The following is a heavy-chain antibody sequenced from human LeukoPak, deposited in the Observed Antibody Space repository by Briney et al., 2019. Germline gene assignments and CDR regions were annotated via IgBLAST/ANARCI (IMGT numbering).Heavy chain of an antibody. V-gene: IGHV4-30-2*01. J-gene: IGHJ6*03. D-gene: IGHD2-15*01. CDR2: IYHSGST. CDR1: GGSINTENYY. CDR3: ASSPGILGMTYYYYYMDV. Sequence: SETLSLTCTVSGGSINTENYYWSWIRQPPGKGLEYIGHIYHSGSTLYNPSLKSRVTITIDRSTNQFSLRLSSVTAADTAVYYCASSPGILGMTYYYYYMDVWGKGTTVTVSS.